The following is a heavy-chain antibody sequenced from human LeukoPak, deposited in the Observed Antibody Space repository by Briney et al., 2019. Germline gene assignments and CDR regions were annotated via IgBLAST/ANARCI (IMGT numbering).Heavy chain of an antibody. CDR1: GGSFSGYS. Sequence: PSETLSLTCAVYGGSFSGYSWSWIRQPPGKGLEWIGEINHSGSTNYNPPLKSRVTISVDTSKNQFSLKLSSVTAADTAVYYCARGRYSSGYYFGLSRSKFDYWGQGTLVTVSS. J-gene: IGHJ4*02. V-gene: IGHV4-34*01. CDR3: ARGRYSSGYYFGLSRSKFDY. CDR2: INHSGST. D-gene: IGHD3-22*01.